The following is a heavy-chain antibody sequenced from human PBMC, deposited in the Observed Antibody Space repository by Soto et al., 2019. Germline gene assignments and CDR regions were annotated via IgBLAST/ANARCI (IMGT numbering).Heavy chain of an antibody. CDR2: IYYSGST. Sequence: SETLSLTCTVSGGSISSYYWSWIRQPPGKGLEWIGYIYYSGSTNYNPSLKSRVTISVDTSKNRFSLKLSSVTAADTAVYYCARRGINPRAFDYWGQGTLVTVAS. V-gene: IGHV4-59*08. CDR1: GGSISSYY. D-gene: IGHD3-16*01. J-gene: IGHJ4*02. CDR3: ARRGINPRAFDY.